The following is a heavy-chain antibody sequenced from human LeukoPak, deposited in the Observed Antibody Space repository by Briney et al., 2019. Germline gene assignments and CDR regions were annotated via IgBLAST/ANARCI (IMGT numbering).Heavy chain of an antibody. CDR2: IIPIFGTA. CDR1: GGTFSSYA. D-gene: IGHD3-10*01. V-gene: IGHV1-69*05. Sequence: SVKVSCKASGGTFSSYAISWVRQAPGQGLEWLGRIIPIFGTANYAQKFQGRVTITTDESTSTAYMELSSLRSEDTAVYYCARVQMVDYYYYMDVWGKGTTVTVSS. CDR3: ARVQMVDYYYYMDV. J-gene: IGHJ6*03.